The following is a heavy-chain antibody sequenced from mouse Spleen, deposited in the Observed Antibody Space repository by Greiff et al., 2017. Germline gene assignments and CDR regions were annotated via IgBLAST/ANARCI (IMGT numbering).Heavy chain of an antibody. CDR2: ISNGGGST. CDR3: ARHGGLRRDAMDY. V-gene: IGHV5-12*02. D-gene: IGHD3-1*01. CDR1: GFTFSDYY. J-gene: IGHJ4*01. Sequence: EVHLVESGGGLVQPGGSLKLSCATSGFTFSDYYMYWVRQTPEKRLEWVAYISNGGGSTYYPDTVKGRFTISRDNAKNTLYLQMSRLKSEDTAMYYCARHGGLRRDAMDYWGQGTSVTVSS.